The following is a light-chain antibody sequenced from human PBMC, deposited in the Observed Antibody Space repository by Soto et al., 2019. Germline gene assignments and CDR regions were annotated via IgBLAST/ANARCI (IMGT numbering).Light chain of an antibody. J-gene: IGKJ1*01. Sequence: EIVLTQSPGTLSLSPGETATLSCRASQTGDSRYLAWYQQKRGQAPRLLIYGASTRATGIPARFSGSGSGTEFTLTISSLQSEDFAVYYCQQYNWPPTWTFGQGTKVDIK. CDR3: QQYNWPPTWT. CDR1: QTGDSRY. CDR2: GAS. V-gene: IGKV3-15*01.